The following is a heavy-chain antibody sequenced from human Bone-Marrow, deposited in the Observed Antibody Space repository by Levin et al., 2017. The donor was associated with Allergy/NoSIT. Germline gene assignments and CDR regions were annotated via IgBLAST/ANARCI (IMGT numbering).Heavy chain of an antibody. CDR3: ARIRYTNGRNAFDF. V-gene: IGHV4-39*01. Sequence: SPTLSLPCTVSGDSISSSRYSWGWIRQPPGKGLEWIGSIYDTKNTYYNPALKSRATVSVDTSKNQFSLKLTSVTAADTSVYYCARIRYTNGRNAFDFWGQGTMVTVSS. J-gene: IGHJ3*01. CDR1: GDSISSSRYS. CDR2: IYDTKNT. D-gene: IGHD2-8*01.